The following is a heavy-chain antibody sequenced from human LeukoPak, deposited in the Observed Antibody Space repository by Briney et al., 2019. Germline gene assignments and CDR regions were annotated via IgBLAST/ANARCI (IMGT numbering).Heavy chain of an antibody. V-gene: IGHV3-23*01. CDR1: GFSFSSYA. CDR3: AKGLGPITMTVVVTNVS. Sequence: GGSLRLSCAASGFSFSSYAMSWVRQAPGKGLEWVSAISGSGGSTYYADSVKGRFTISRDNSKNTLYLQMNSLRAEDTAVYYCAKGLGPITMTVVVTNVSWGQGTLVTVFS. CDR2: ISGSGGST. J-gene: IGHJ4*02. D-gene: IGHD3-22*01.